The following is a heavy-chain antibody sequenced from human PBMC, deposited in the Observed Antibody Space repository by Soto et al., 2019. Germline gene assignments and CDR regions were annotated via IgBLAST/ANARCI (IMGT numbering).Heavy chain of an antibody. CDR1: GFTFTSCA. D-gene: IGHD3-10*01. CDR2: IGGGGGNT. J-gene: IGHJ4*02. V-gene: IGHV3-23*01. Sequence: VQLLESGGGLVQPGGSLRLSCKASGFTFTSCAMSWVRQAPGKGLEWVSGIGGGGGNTYYADSMKGRFTISRDNRKNTLYLQMSSLRVEDTAVYYCGKYGSGSLYTMFDYWGQGTLVTVSS. CDR3: GKYGSGSLYTMFDY.